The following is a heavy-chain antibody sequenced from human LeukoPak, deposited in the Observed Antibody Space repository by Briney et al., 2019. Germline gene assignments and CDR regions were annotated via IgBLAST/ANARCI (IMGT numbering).Heavy chain of an antibody. Sequence: SEALSLTCTVSGGSIISYYWSWIRQPPGKGLEWIGYIYYSGSTNYNPSLKSRVTISVDTSKNQFSLKLSSVTAADTAVYYCARAAGCSGGSCYLDYWGQGTLVTVSS. D-gene: IGHD2-15*01. CDR2: IYYSGST. V-gene: IGHV4-59*01. J-gene: IGHJ4*02. CDR1: GGSIISYY. CDR3: ARAAGCSGGSCYLDY.